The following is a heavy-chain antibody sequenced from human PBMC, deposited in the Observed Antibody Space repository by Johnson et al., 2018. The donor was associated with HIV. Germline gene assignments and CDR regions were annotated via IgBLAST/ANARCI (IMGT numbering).Heavy chain of an antibody. D-gene: IGHD1-14*01. Sequence: QVQLVESGGGVVQPGRSLRLSCAASGFTFSSYAMHWVRQAPGKGLEWVAVISYDGSNKYYADSVKGRFTISRDNSKNTVFLQMDSLRAEDTAVYYCAKIRTSGTGDAFDIWGQGTMVTVSS. CDR1: GFTFSSYA. V-gene: IGHV3-30*04. CDR2: ISYDGSNK. J-gene: IGHJ3*02. CDR3: AKIRTSGTGDAFDI.